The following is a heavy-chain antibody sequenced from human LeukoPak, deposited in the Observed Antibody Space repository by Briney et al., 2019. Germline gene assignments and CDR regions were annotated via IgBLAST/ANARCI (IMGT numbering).Heavy chain of an antibody. D-gene: IGHD3-22*01. V-gene: IGHV4-39*01. CDR2: IYYSGST. Sequence: SETLSLTCTVSGGSISSSSYYWGWIRRPPGKGLEWIGSIYYSGSTYYNPSLKSRVTISVDTSKNQFSLKLSSVTAADTAVYYCARLRYYDSSGSPEFDYWGQGTLVTVSS. J-gene: IGHJ4*02. CDR3: ARLRYYDSSGSPEFDY. CDR1: GGSISSSSYY.